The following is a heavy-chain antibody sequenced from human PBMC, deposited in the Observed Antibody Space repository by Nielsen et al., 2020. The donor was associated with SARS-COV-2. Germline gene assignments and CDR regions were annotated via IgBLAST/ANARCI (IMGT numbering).Heavy chain of an antibody. V-gene: IGHV7-4-1*02. CDR2: INTNTGNP. D-gene: IGHD3-3*01. CDR3: ARWRYYDFWSGQPGGMDV. J-gene: IGHJ6*02. Sequence: ASMKVSCKASGYTFTSYAMNWVRQAPGQGLEWMGWINTNTGNPTYAQGFTGRFVFSLDTSVSTAYLQISSLKAEDTAVYYCARWRYYDFWSGQPGGMDVWGQGTTVTVSS. CDR1: GYTFTSYA.